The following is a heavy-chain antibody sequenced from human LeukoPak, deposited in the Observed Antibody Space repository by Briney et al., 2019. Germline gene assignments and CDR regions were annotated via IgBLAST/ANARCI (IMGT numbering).Heavy chain of an antibody. J-gene: IGHJ4*02. CDR1: GYTFTSYY. D-gene: IGHD2-2*01. CDR3: ARGGRMYQLLPDFDY. CDR2: INPSGGST. V-gene: IGHV1-46*01. Sequence: GASVKVSCKASGYTFTSYYMHWVRQAPGQGLEWMGIINPSGGSTSYAQKFQGRVTMTRDTSTSTVYMELSSLRSEDTAVYYCARGGRMYQLLPDFDYWGQGTLVTVSS.